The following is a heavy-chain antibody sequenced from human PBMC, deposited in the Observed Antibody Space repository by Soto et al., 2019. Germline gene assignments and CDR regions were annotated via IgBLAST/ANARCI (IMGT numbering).Heavy chain of an antibody. J-gene: IGHJ4*02. D-gene: IGHD4-17*01. CDR3: AKNTVTYDFDY. CDR2: ISSSGSTI. CDR1: GFTFSSYE. Sequence: PRLSCAASGFTFSSYEMNWVRQAPGKGLEWVSYISSSGSTIYYADSVKGRFTISRDNAKNSLYLQMNSLRAEDTAVYYCAKNTVTYDFDYWGQGTLVTVSS. V-gene: IGHV3-48*03.